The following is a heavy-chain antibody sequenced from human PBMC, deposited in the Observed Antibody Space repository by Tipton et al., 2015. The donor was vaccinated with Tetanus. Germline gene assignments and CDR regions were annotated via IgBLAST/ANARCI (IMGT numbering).Heavy chain of an antibody. Sequence: VQLVQSGAEVRKPGESLKISCKVSGHNSRTYWINWVRQMPGKGLEWMGIIYPDGFEPRYSPPFQGHVTISVDKSINTAYLQWDSLKASDTAIYYCARHPDFWSGYYFDLWGQGTLVNVSS. D-gene: IGHD3-3*01. V-gene: IGHV5-51*01. CDR3: ARHPDFWSGYYFDL. CDR2: IYPDGFEP. J-gene: IGHJ4*02. CDR1: GHNSRTYW.